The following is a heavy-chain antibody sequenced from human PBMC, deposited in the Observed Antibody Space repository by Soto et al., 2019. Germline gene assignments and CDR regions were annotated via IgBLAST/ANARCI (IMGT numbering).Heavy chain of an antibody. D-gene: IGHD3-22*01. V-gene: IGHV3-33*01. J-gene: IGHJ4*02. Sequence: GGSLRLSCAASGFTFSSYGTHWVRQAPGKGLEWVAVIWYDGSNKYYADSVKGRSTISRDNSKNTLYLQMNSLRAEDTAVYYCARDAPYYYDSSGLDYWGQGTLVTVSS. CDR1: GFTFSSYG. CDR3: ARDAPYYYDSSGLDY. CDR2: IWYDGSNK.